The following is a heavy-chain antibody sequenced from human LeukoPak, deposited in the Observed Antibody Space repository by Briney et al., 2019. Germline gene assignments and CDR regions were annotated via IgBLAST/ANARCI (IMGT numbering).Heavy chain of an antibody. CDR3: ARDYDFWSSSYYGMDV. D-gene: IGHD3-3*01. CDR1: GGSISSYY. CDR2: IYTSGST. J-gene: IGHJ6*02. Sequence: SETLSLTCTVSGGSISSYYWSWIRQPAGKGLEWIGRIYTSGSTNYNPSLKSRVTMSVDTSKNQFSLKLSSVTAADTAVYYCARDYDFWSSSYYGMDVWGQGTTVTVSS. V-gene: IGHV4-4*07.